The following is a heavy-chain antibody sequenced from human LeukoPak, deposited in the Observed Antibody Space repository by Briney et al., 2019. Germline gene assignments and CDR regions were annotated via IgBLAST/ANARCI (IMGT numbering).Heavy chain of an antibody. Sequence: ASVKVSCKASGYTFTSYYMHWVRQAPGQGLEWMGIINPSGGSTSYAQKFQGRVTMTRDTSISTAYMELSRLRSDDTAVYYCARTGITIWFDPWGQGTLVTVSS. J-gene: IGHJ5*02. V-gene: IGHV1-46*01. CDR2: INPSGGST. D-gene: IGHD3-3*01. CDR3: ARTGITIWFDP. CDR1: GYTFTSYY.